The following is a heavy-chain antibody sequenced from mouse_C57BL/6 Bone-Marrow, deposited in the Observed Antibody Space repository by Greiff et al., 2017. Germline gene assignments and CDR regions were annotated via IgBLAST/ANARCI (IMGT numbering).Heavy chain of an antibody. CDR1: GYAFSSSW. J-gene: IGHJ4*01. Sequence: QVQLKQSGPELVKPGASVKISCKASGYAFSSSWMNWVKQRPGKGLEWIGRIYPGGGDTNYNGKFKGKATLTADKSSSTAYMQLSSLTSEDSAVYCCSRADTGYYAIDYWGQGTSVTVSS. V-gene: IGHV1-82*01. D-gene: IGHD4-1*01. CDR2: IYPGGGDT. CDR3: SRADTGYYAIDY.